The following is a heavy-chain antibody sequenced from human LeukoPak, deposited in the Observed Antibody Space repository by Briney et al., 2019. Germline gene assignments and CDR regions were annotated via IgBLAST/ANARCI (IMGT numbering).Heavy chain of an antibody. J-gene: IGHJ4*02. D-gene: IGHD5-12*01. CDR1: GGSISSGGYY. Sequence: SETLSLTCTVSGGSISSGGYYWSWIRQHPGKGLEWIGYIYYSGSTYYNPSLKSRVTISVDTSKNQFSLKLSSVTAADTAVYHCARDHSGYSGYDRHFDYWGQGTLVTVSS. CDR2: IYYSGST. V-gene: IGHV4-31*03. CDR3: ARDHSGYSGYDRHFDY.